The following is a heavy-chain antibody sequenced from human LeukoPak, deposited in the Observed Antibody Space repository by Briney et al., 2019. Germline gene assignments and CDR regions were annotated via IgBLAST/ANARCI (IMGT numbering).Heavy chain of an antibody. CDR3: ARDPCSGSNRYGRAFDI. D-gene: IGHD2-15*01. J-gene: IGHJ3*02. V-gene: IGHV3-30-3*01. Sequence: PGGSLRLSCAASGFTFSFYAFHWVRQAPGKGLEWVAVMSHDGSNKYHADSVKGRFTISRDNSKNMLHLQMTSLRPDDTAVYYCARDPCSGSNRYGRAFDIWGQGSMVSVSS. CDR2: MSHDGSNK. CDR1: GFTFSFYA.